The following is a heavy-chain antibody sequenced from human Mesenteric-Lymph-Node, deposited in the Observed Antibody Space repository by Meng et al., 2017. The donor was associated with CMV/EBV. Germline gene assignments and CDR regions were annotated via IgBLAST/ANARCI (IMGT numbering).Heavy chain of an antibody. Sequence: SGFTISNYWMTGVGPPPGKGLEWVASIKQDGSEKYYMDSVKGRLTISRDNAKNSLYLQMNSLRVEDTAVYYCVRQLLAVAGNRPFDYWGQGTLVTVSS. CDR2: IKQDGSEK. J-gene: IGHJ4*02. V-gene: IGHV3-7*01. CDR1: GFTISNYW. CDR3: VRQLLAVAGNRPFDY. D-gene: IGHD6-19*01.